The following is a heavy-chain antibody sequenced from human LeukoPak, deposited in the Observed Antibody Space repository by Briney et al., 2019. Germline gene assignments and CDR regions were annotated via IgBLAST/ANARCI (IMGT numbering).Heavy chain of an antibody. Sequence: SETLSLTCTVSGGSIITRSYYWGWLRQPPGKGLEWIGSIYYSGSIYYNPSLKSRVTISVDTSKNQFSLKLSSVTAADTAVYYCARHDYSNEDPDAFDIWGQGTMVTVSS. J-gene: IGHJ3*02. CDR2: IYYSGSI. CDR3: ARHDYSNEDPDAFDI. CDR1: GGSIITRSYY. V-gene: IGHV4-39*01. D-gene: IGHD4-11*01.